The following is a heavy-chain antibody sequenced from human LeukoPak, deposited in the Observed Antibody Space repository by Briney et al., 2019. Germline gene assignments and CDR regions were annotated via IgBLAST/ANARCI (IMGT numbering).Heavy chain of an antibody. D-gene: IGHD6-19*01. CDR2: KSYSGST. J-gene: IGHJ4*02. V-gene: IGHV4-59*01. Sequence: SETLSLTCTVSGGSISGDYWSWIRQPPGKGLEWIGYKSYSGSTNYNPSLARRVTMSVEASRNQFSLKLSSVTAADTAVYYCARAGNAWYSDHWGQGTLVTVSS. CDR3: ARAGNAWYSDH. CDR1: GGSISGDY.